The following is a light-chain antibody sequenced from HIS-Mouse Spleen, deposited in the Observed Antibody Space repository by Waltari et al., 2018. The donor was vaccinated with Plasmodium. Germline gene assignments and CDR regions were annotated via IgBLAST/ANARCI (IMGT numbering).Light chain of an antibody. CDR3: CSYAGSYTYV. V-gene: IGLV2-11*01. Sequence: QSALTQPRPVSGSPGQSVTISCTGTSSDVGGYTYVSGYQQHPGKAPKLMIYDVSKRPSGVPDRFSGSKSGNTASLTISGLQAEDEADYYCCSYAGSYTYVFGTGTKVTVL. CDR1: SSDVGGYTY. CDR2: DVS. J-gene: IGLJ1*01.